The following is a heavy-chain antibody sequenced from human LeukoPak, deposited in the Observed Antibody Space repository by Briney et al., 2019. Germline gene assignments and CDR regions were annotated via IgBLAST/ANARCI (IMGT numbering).Heavy chain of an antibody. J-gene: IGHJ3*02. D-gene: IGHD3-9*01. CDR3: ARDWYDNSDAFDI. Sequence: PGRSLRLSCAASGFTFSSYVMHWVRQAPGKGLEWVSSISSSSSYIYYADSLKGRFTISRDNAKNSLYLQMNSLRAEDTAVYYCARDWYDNSDAFDIWGQGTMVTVSS. CDR2: ISSSSSYI. V-gene: IGHV3-21*01. CDR1: GFTFSSYV.